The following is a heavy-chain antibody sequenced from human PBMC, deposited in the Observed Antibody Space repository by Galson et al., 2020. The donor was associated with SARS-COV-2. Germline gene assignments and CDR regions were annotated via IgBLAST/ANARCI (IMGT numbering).Heavy chain of an antibody. D-gene: IGHD4-17*01. J-gene: IGHJ3*02. CDR2: ISHSGAT. CDR1: GTSISSGSYS. Sequence: SETLSLTCAVSGTSISSGSYSWNWIRQPPGKGLEWIGYISHSGATYSNPSLKSRVTISGDRSKNQFSLRLSSVTAADTAVYYCAKLHYGEYAPEAFDIWGPGTRVTVAS. CDR3: AKLHYGEYAPEAFDI. V-gene: IGHV4-30-2*01.